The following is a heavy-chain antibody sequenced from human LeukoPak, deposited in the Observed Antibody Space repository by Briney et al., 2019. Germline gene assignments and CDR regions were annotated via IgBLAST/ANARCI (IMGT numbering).Heavy chain of an antibody. CDR2: IYTSGST. V-gene: IGHV4-61*02. D-gene: IGHD4-17*01. CDR3: ARDSPTSHDYGDYGASYWYFDL. J-gene: IGHJ2*01. Sequence: PSQTLSLTCTDPGGSISSGRYYWSWIRQPAGEGLEWIGRIYTSGSTNYNPSLKSRVTISVDTSKNQFSLKLSSVTAADTAVYYCARDSPTSHDYGDYGASYWYFDLWGRGTLVTVSS. CDR1: GGSISSGRYY.